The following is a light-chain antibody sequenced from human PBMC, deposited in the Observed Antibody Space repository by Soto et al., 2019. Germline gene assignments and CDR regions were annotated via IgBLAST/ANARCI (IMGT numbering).Light chain of an antibody. Sequence: QSVLTQPASVSGSPGQSITISCTGTSSDVGSYNLVSWYQQHPGKAPKLIIYEGNKRPSGVSNRFSGSKSANPASLTISGLQTEDEGEHSCCSYAGTNTFVFGTGTKLTVL. CDR1: SSDVGSYNL. CDR2: EGN. V-gene: IGLV2-23*01. J-gene: IGLJ1*01. CDR3: CSYAGTNTFV.